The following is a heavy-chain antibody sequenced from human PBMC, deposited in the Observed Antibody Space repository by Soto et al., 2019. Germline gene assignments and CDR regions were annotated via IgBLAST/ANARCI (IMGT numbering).Heavy chain of an antibody. Sequence: PGGSLRLSCAASGFTFSSYGMHWVRQAPGKGLEWVAVISYDGSNKYYADSVKGRFTISRDNSKNTLYLQMNSLRAEDTAVYYCAKEAGAYCGGDCPTYYFDYWGQGTLVTVSS. CDR1: GFTFSSYG. D-gene: IGHD2-21*02. CDR2: ISYDGSNK. CDR3: AKEAGAYCGGDCPTYYFDY. J-gene: IGHJ4*02. V-gene: IGHV3-30*18.